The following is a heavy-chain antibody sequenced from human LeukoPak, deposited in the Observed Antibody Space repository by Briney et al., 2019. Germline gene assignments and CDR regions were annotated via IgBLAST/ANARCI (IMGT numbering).Heavy chain of an antibody. J-gene: IGHJ4*02. CDR1: GGSISSSNW. CDR3: ASAPLGYCSSTSCPDY. CDR2: IYHSGST. Sequence: SETLSLTCAVSGGSISSSNWWSWVRQPPGKGLEWIGEIYHSGSTNYNPSLKSRVTISVDKSKNQFSLKLSSVTAADTAVYYCASAPLGYCSSTSCPDYWGQGTLVTVSS. D-gene: IGHD2-2*01. V-gene: IGHV4-4*02.